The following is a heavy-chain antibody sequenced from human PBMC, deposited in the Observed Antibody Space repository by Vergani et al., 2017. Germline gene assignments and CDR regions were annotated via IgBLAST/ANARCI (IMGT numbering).Heavy chain of an antibody. CDR2: IRSKANSYAT. CDR3: ARESLGGGGFDY. Sequence: EVQLVESGGGLVQPGGSLKLSCAASGFTFSGSAMHWVRQASGKGLEWVGRIRSKANSYATAYAASVKGRFTISRDNAKNSLYLQMNSLRAEDTAVYYCARESLGGGGFDYWGQGTLVTVSS. D-gene: IGHD1-26*01. V-gene: IGHV3-73*01. CDR1: GFTFSGSA. J-gene: IGHJ4*02.